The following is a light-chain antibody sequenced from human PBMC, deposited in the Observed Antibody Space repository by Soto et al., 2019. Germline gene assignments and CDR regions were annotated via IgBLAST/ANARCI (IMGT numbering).Light chain of an antibody. CDR1: NIGSKN. CDR2: RDS. Sequence: SYDLTQPLSVSVALGQTARITCGGNNIGSKNVHWYHQKPGQAPVLVIYRDSNRPSGIPERFSGSNSGNTATLTISRAQAGDEADYYCQVWNSSTVFGTGTQLTVL. V-gene: IGLV3-9*01. J-gene: IGLJ1*01. CDR3: QVWNSSTV.